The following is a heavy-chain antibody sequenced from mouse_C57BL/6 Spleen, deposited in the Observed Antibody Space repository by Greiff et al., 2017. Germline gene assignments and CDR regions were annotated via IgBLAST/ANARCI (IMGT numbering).Heavy chain of an antibody. CDR3: ARGRDGYYVDY. CDR1: GYTFTSYW. D-gene: IGHD2-3*01. Sequence: VQLKQPGAELVRPGSSVKLSCKASGYTFTSYWMDWVKQRPGQGLEWIGNIYPSDSETHYNQKFKDKATLTVDKSSSTAYMQLSSLTSEDSAVYYCARGRDGYYVDYWGQGTTLTVSS. CDR2: IYPSDSET. J-gene: IGHJ2*01. V-gene: IGHV1-61*01.